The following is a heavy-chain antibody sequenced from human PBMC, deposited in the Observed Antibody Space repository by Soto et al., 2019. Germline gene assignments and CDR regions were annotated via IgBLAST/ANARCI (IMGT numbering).Heavy chain of an antibody. CDR2: ISSSGSTI. D-gene: IGHD3-22*01. CDR3: ATLDPYYDDSSGYRSWFDP. V-gene: IGHV3-48*03. CDR1: GFTFSSYE. J-gene: IGHJ5*02. Sequence: PGGSLRLSCAASGFTFSSYEMNWVRQAPGKGLEWVSYISSSGSTIYYADSVKGRFTISRDNAKNSLYLQMNSLRAEDTAVYYCATLDPYYDDSSGYRSWFDPWGQGTLVTVSS.